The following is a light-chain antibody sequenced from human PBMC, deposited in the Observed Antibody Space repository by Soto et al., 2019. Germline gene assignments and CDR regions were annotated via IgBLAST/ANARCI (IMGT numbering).Light chain of an antibody. CDR2: SVT. CDR1: NSDVGGNKY. Sequence: QSALTQPSSVSGSPGQSITISCSGTNSDVGGNKYVSWYQQHPGKAPKPKIYSVTNRPLGVSDRFSGSKSGNTASLTISGLQAEDEADFYCASYTTINTVLFGGGTKLTVL. J-gene: IGLJ2*01. CDR3: ASYTTINTVL. V-gene: IGLV2-14*03.